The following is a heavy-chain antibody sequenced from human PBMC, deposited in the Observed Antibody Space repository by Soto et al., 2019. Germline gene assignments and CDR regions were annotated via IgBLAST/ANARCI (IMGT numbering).Heavy chain of an antibody. D-gene: IGHD5-18*01. J-gene: IGHJ4*02. CDR3: ARVFKMGTAMVYLDY. CDR1: GGSISSGGYT. Sequence: SETLSLTCAVSGGSISSGGYTWSWIRQPPGKGLEWIGYIYHSGSTYYNPSLKSRVTISVDTSKNQFSLKLSSVTAADTAVYYCARVFKMGTAMVYLDYWGQGTLVTVSS. CDR2: IYHSGST. V-gene: IGHV4-30-2*05.